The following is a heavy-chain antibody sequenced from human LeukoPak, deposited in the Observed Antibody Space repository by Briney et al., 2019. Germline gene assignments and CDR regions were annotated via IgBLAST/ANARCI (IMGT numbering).Heavy chain of an antibody. CDR2: INPSGGST. CDR3: ARDQGIYNHRIIDS. D-gene: IGHD5-12*01. J-gene: IGHJ4*02. CDR1: GYTFTSYY. V-gene: IGHV1-46*01. Sequence: ASVKVSCKASGYTFTSYYMHWVRQAPGQGLEWMGIINPSGGSTSYAQKFQGRVTMTTDTSTSTASMELRSLRSDDTAAYYCARDQGIYNHRIIDSWGQGTLVTVSS.